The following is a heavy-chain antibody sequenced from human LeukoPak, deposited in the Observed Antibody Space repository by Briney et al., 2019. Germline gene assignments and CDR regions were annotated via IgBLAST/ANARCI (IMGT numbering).Heavy chain of an antibody. CDR1: GCPLSRSA. CDR2: ILPIFGTA. CDR3: AREVLEYDILTLQNAFDI. J-gene: IGHJ3*02. V-gene: IGHV1-69*06. Sequence: ASLKVSCKASGCPLSRSALSWVRQAPGQGFEWIGRILPIFGTANYAQKFQGRVTTTADKSTSTAYMELSSLRSEDAAVYYCAREVLEYDILTLQNAFDIWGQVTMVTVSS. D-gene: IGHD3-9*01.